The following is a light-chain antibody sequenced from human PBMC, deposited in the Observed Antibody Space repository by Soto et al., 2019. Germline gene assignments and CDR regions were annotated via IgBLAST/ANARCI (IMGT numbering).Light chain of an antibody. CDR1: QSVSDN. CDR3: QQYNKWPWT. V-gene: IGKV3-15*01. CDR2: GAS. Sequence: EIVMTQSPATLSVSPGETATLSCRASQSVSDNLAWHQQKPGQAPRLLIYGASTRATGIPARFSGSGSGTEFTLPISSLQSEDVAVYYCQQYNKWPWTFGQGTKVEIK. J-gene: IGKJ1*01.